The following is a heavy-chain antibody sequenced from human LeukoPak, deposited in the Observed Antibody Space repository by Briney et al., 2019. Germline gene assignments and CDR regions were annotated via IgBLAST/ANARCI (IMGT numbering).Heavy chain of an antibody. CDR1: GASISSYY. V-gene: IGHV4-59*01. J-gene: IGHJ4*02. Sequence: PSETLSLTCTVSGASISSYYWSWIRQPPGKGLEWIGYIYYSGSTNYNPSLKSRVTISVDTSKNQFSLKLSSVTAADTAVYYCARDGDYAEFDYWGQGTLVTVSS. D-gene: IGHD4-17*01. CDR2: IYYSGST. CDR3: ARDGDYAEFDY.